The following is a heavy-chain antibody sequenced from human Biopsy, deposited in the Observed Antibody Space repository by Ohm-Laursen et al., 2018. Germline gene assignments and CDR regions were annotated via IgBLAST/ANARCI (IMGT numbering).Heavy chain of an antibody. CDR2: IIPLLGIT. J-gene: IGHJ6*02. Sequence: GASVKVSCKASGGIFSRYVMSWVRQAPGQGLEWMGRIIPLLGITNYAERFQGRVTISVDRSTSTAYMELSSLKSEDTAVYYCAREYPEGDVWGQGTSVTASS. V-gene: IGHV1-69*04. D-gene: IGHD2-2*02. CDR3: AREYPEGDV. CDR1: GGIFSRYV.